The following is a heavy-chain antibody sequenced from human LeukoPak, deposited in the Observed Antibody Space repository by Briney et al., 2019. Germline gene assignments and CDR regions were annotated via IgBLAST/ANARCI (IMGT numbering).Heavy chain of an antibody. V-gene: IGHV3-48*04. CDR2: ISSSSSTI. CDR1: DFIFSTYS. CDR3: ARQPRPGIYWYFDL. J-gene: IGHJ2*01. D-gene: IGHD2-2*01. Sequence: TGGSLRLSCTTSDFIFSTYSMNWVRQAPGKGLEWVSYISSSSSTIYYADSVKGRFTLSRDNAKNSLYLQMKSLRAEDTAVYYCARQPRPGIYWYFDLWGRGTLVTVSS.